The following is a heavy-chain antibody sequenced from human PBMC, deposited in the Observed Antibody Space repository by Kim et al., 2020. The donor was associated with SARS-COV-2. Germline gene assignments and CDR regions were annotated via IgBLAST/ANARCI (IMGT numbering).Heavy chain of an antibody. Sequence: SETLSLTCTVSGGSISSYYWSWIRQPAGKGLEWIGRIYTSGSTNYNPSLKSRVTMSVDTSKNQFSLKLSSVTAADTAVYYCARDRDGSASPRGVYNWFDPWGQGTLVTVSS. CDR2: IYTSGST. CDR3: ARDRDGSASPRGVYNWFDP. D-gene: IGHD6-25*01. V-gene: IGHV4-4*07. CDR1: GGSISSYY. J-gene: IGHJ5*02.